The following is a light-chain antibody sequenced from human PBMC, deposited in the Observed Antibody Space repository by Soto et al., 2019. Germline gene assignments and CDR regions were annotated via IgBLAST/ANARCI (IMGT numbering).Light chain of an antibody. V-gene: IGKV1-5*01. CDR3: QQYNSYSAWT. Sequence: DIQMTQSPSTLSASVGDRVTITCRASQSXXXXXAWYQQKPGKAPKLLIYDASSLESGVPSRFSGSGSGTEFTLTISSLQPDDFATYYCQQYNSYSAWTFGQGTKVEIK. J-gene: IGKJ1*01. CDR1: QSXXXX. CDR2: DAS.